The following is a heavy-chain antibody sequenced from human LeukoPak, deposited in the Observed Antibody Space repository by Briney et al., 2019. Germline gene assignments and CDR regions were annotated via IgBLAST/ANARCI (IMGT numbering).Heavy chain of an antibody. V-gene: IGHV4-38-2*02. CDR3: ARGRATQNFDY. J-gene: IGHJ4*02. CDR2: IYQSGRT. CDR1: GYSISSGYY. Sequence: SETLSLTCSVSGYSISSGYYWGWIRQPPGKGLEWLASIYQSGRTYHNPSLKSRVTMLIDTSKNQFSLNLSSVTAADTALYYCARGRATQNFDYWGQGTLVAVSS.